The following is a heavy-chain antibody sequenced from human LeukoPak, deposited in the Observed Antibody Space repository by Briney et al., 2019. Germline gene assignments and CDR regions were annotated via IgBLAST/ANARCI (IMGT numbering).Heavy chain of an antibody. CDR2: IYYSGST. J-gene: IGHJ5*02. CDR3: ARALEVRFDP. V-gene: IGHV4-39*07. Sequence: PSETLSLTCTVSGGSISSSSYYWGWIRQPPGKGLEWIGSIYYSGSTYYNPSLKSRVTISVDTSKNQFSLKLSSVTAADTAVYYCARALEVRFDPWGQGTLVTVSS. CDR1: GGSISSSSYY. D-gene: IGHD2-2*01.